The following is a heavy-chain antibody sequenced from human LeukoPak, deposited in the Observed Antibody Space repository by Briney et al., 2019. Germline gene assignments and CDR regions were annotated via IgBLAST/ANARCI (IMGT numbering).Heavy chain of an antibody. Sequence: ASVKVSCKASGYTFTSYGISWVRQAPGQGLEWMGWISAYNGNTNYAQKLQGRVTMTTDTSTSTAYMELRSLRSDDTAVYYCARDPLLLWFGDLFDNWFDPWGQGTLVTVSS. D-gene: IGHD3-10*01. CDR3: ARDPLLLWFGDLFDNWFDP. V-gene: IGHV1-18*01. J-gene: IGHJ5*02. CDR1: GYTFTSYG. CDR2: ISAYNGNT.